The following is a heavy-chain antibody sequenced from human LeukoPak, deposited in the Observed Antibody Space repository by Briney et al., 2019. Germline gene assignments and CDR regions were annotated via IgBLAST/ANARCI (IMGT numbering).Heavy chain of an antibody. CDR1: GFTFSSYA. CDR2: ISGSGGST. J-gene: IGHJ4*02. V-gene: IGHV3-23*01. CDR3: AKDLAASVEIVVVPAATGY. Sequence: PGGSLRLSCAASGFTFSSYAMSWVRQAPGKGLEWVSAISGSGGSTYYADSVKGPFTISRDNSKNTLYLQMNSLRAEDTAVYYCAKDLAASVEIVVVPAATGYWGQGTLVTVSS. D-gene: IGHD2-2*01.